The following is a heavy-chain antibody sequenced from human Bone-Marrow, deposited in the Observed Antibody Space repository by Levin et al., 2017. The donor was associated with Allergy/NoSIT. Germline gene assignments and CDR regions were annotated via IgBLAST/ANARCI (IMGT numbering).Heavy chain of an antibody. CDR1: GVSISSGIYY. Sequence: SETLSLTCTVSGVSISSGIYYWSWIRQPPGTGLEWIGYISHSGSTKYSPSLKSRVTMSADMSKNQFSLKLSSVTAADTAVYYCARRLGSGSEYSFDYWGQGTLVTVSS. J-gene: IGHJ4*02. D-gene: IGHD3-10*01. CDR2: ISHSGST. V-gene: IGHV4-30-4*01. CDR3: ARRLGSGSEYSFDY.